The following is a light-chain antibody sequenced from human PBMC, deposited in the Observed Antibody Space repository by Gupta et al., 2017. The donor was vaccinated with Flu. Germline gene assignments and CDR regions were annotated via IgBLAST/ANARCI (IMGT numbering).Light chain of an antibody. Sequence: VLTQSPDTLSLSPGERAALSCRASQHISSTYLAWYRQKPGQTPRLLIFGASSRATGIPDRFSGTGSGTDFTLTISRLEPEDFAVDYCQQSGSAALTFGGGTKVEIK. CDR3: QQSGSAALT. CDR2: GAS. CDR1: QHISSTY. V-gene: IGKV3-20*01. J-gene: IGKJ4*01.